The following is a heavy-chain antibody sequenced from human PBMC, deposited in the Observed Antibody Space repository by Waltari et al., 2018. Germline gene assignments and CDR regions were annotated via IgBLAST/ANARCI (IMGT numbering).Heavy chain of an antibody. CDR2: IYYSGST. V-gene: IGHV4-39*01. Sequence: QLQLQASGPGLVKPSETLSLTCTVSGGPISSSSYYWGWIRHPPGKGLEWIGGIYYSGSTYYNPSLKSRVTISVDTSKNQFSLKLSSVTAADTAVYYCARPIYGVWYWGQGTLVTVSS. D-gene: IGHD4-17*01. J-gene: IGHJ4*02. CDR3: ARPIYGVWY. CDR1: GGPISSSSYY.